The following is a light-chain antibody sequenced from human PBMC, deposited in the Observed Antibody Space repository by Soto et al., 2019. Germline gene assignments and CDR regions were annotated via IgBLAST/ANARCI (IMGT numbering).Light chain of an antibody. CDR3: QHRSNWPS. CDR1: QGVSNY. J-gene: IGKJ3*01. Sequence: ESVLTQSPATLSLSPGDRATLSCRASQGVSNYLAWYQQKPGQAPRLLIYDASNRATGIPARFSGSGSGTDFTLTISSLEPEDFAVYYCQHRSNWPSFGPGTKVDIK. V-gene: IGKV3-11*01. CDR2: DAS.